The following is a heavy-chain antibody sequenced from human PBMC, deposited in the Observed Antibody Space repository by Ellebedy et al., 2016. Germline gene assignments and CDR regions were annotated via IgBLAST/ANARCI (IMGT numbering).Heavy chain of an antibody. CDR3: ARVRSPDYSTNYDLDV. CDR2: ILDDGNDK. J-gene: IGHJ6*02. V-gene: IGHV3-30*03. CDR1: GFTFSRYG. Sequence: GGSLRLSXAASGFTFSRYGIHWVRQAPGKGLEWVAAILDDGNDKNYRDSVKGRFTISRDNSKNRVYLQMSSLRVEDTAVYSCARVRSPDYSTNYDLDVWGQGTTVTVSS. D-gene: IGHD3-22*01.